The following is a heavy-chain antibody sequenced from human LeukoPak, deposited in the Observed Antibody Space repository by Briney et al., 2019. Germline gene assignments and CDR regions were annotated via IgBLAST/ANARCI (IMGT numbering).Heavy chain of an antibody. J-gene: IGHJ4*02. D-gene: IGHD2/OR15-2a*01. CDR1: GYSFTNYW. CDR2: IYPGDSET. V-gene: IGHV5-51*01. CDR3: ARLPYGNNEYYFDY. Sequence: KVSCKASGYSFTNYWIAWVRQMPGESLEWMGIIYPGDSETRYSPSFEGQVTLSADKSISTAYLQWTSRKASDTAMYYCARLPYGNNEYYFDYWGQGTLVTVSS.